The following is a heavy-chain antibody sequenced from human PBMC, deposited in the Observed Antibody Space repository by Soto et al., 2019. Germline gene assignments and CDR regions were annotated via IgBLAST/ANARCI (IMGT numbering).Heavy chain of an antibody. Sequence: QVQLVESGGGVVQPGRSLRLSCAASGFTFSSYGMHWVRQAPGKGLEWVAVISYDGSNKYYADSVKGRFTISRDNSKNTLYLQMNSQRAEDTAVYYCAKDPKPYYYYMDVWGKGTTVTVSS. CDR3: AKDPKPYYYYMDV. CDR2: ISYDGSNK. CDR1: GFTFSSYG. J-gene: IGHJ6*03. V-gene: IGHV3-30*18.